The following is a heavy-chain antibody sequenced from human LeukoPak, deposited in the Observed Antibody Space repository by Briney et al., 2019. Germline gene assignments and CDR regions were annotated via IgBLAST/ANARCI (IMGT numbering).Heavy chain of an antibody. D-gene: IGHD6-19*01. CDR1: GYTFTAHY. J-gene: IGHJ4*02. V-gene: IGHV1-2*02. Sequence: ASVKVSCNASGYTFTAHYLHWVRQAPGQGLEWMGWVNPNSGGTRYAPHFQGRVVMTSDTSISTAYMELERLTSDDTAVYFCAPNSGYSSGLFTGWGQGTLVIVSS. CDR2: VNPNSGGT. CDR3: APNSGYSSGLFTG.